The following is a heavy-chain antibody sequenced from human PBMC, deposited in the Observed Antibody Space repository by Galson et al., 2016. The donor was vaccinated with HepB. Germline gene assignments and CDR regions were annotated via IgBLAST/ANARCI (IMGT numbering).Heavy chain of an antibody. D-gene: IGHD2-21*01. CDR1: GYIFTRFG. CDR2: ISTSEGRT. CDR3: ARVPGIVVAGYFDY. V-gene: IGHV1-18*01. J-gene: IGHJ4*02. Sequence: SVKVSCKASGYIFTRFGISWVRQAPGQGLEWMGWISTSEGRTNFAQKFQDRVTMTTDTSTNTAYMELRSLRSDDTAVYYCARVPGIVVAGYFDYWSQGTLVTVSS.